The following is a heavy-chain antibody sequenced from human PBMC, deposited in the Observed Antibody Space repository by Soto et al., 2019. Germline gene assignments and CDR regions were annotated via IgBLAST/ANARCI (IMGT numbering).Heavy chain of an antibody. CDR3: ARHRFSRQDFDY. Sequence: PSETLSLTCTVSGGSISSSSYYWGWIRQPPGKGLEWIGSIYYSGSTYYNPSLKSRVTISVDTSKNQFSLKLSSVTAADTAVYYCARHRFSRQDFDYWGQGTLVTVSS. D-gene: IGHD3-16*01. CDR2: IYYSGST. J-gene: IGHJ4*02. V-gene: IGHV4-39*01. CDR1: GGSISSSSYY.